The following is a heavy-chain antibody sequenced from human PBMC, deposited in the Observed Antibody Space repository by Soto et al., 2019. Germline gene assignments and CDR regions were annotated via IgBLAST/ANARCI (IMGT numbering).Heavy chain of an antibody. CDR3: AKAVWSGYYAPVLDS. J-gene: IGHJ4*02. CDR2: INWNSGTI. Sequence: EVQLVESGGGLVQPGRSLRLSCAVTGFNFDDYALHWVRQAPGKGLEWVSGINWNSGTIGYADSVKGRFTVSRDNAKKSLYLQMDSLRAEDTAFYYCAKAVWSGYYAPVLDSWGQGTLVTVSS. D-gene: IGHD3-3*01. V-gene: IGHV3-9*01. CDR1: GFNFDDYA.